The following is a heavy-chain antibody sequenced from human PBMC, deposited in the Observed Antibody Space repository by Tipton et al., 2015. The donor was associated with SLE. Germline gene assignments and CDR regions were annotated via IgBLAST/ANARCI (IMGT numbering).Heavy chain of an antibody. CDR3: ARVKSGSHDAFDL. CDR2: LYAGGST. CDR1: GVSISTSRYY. J-gene: IGHJ3*01. D-gene: IGHD6-25*01. V-gene: IGHV4-39*02. Sequence: TLSLTCSVSGVSISTSRYYWGWIRQSPGQGLEWVGSLYAGGSTYFPPSLKSRASISADASKNHFSLKLNSVTAADTAVYYCARVKSGSHDAFDLWGQGTMVTVSS.